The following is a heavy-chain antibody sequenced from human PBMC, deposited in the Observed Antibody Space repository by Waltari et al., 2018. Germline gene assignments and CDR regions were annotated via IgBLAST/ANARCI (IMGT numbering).Heavy chain of an antibody. V-gene: IGHV4-59*11. CDR2: IYYSGST. Sequence: QVQLQESGPGLVKPSETLSLTCTVSGGSISSHYWSWIRQPPGKGLEWIGYIYYSGSTNYNPSLKSRVTISVDTSKNQFSLKLSSVTAADTAVYYCARDLLGYCSGGSCYRDAFDIWGQGTMVTVSS. J-gene: IGHJ3*02. CDR3: ARDLLGYCSGGSCYRDAFDI. D-gene: IGHD2-15*01. CDR1: GGSISSHY.